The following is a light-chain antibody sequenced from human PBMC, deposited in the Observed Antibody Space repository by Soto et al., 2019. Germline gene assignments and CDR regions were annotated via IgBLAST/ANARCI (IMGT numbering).Light chain of an antibody. Sequence: DLPMTQSPSAVSASVGDRVTITCRASQDITNFLAWFQQKPGKVPERLIFGASSLQSGVPSRFSGSGSGTEFTLTISSLQPEDFATYYCLQHSSFPYTFGQGTRLEI. V-gene: IGKV1-17*03. J-gene: IGKJ2*01. CDR3: LQHSSFPYT. CDR1: QDITNF. CDR2: GAS.